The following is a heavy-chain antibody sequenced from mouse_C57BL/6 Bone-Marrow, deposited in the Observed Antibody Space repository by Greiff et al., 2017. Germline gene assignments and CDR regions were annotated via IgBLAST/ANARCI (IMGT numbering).Heavy chain of an antibody. J-gene: IGHJ4*01. V-gene: IGHV1-82*01. CDR3: ARWGYCSRGAMDY. Sequence: VQLQQSGPELVKPGASVKISCKASGYAFSSSWMNWVKQRPGKGLEWIGRIYPGDGDTNYNGKFKGKATMTADKSSSTAYMQLSSLTSEDSAVYIGARWGYCSRGAMDYWGQGTSGTVSS. CDR1: GYAFSSSW. CDR2: IYPGDGDT. D-gene: IGHD1-1*01.